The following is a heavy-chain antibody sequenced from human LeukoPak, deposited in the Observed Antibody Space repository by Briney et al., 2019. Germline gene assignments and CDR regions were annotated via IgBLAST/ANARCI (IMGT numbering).Heavy chain of an antibody. CDR3: ARVGERDKFALIEGRFDP. CDR1: GFSFSSYW. V-gene: IGHV3-7*01. D-gene: IGHD2-21*01. J-gene: IGHJ5*02. CDR2: IKEDGSGK. Sequence: GGSLRLSCAASGFSFSSYWVRWVRQAPGKGLEWVANIKEDGSGKTYVDSVRGRFTASIDNAKTSVYLQMSSLRAEDTAVYYCARVGERDKFALIEGRFDPWGQGTLVTVSS.